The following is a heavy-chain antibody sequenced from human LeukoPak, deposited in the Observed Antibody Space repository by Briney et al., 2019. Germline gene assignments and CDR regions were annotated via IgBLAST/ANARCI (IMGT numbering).Heavy chain of an antibody. V-gene: IGHV5-51*01. CDR3: ARRTHMYYYDSSGYLEDYYFDY. CDR2: IYPGDSDT. CDR1: GYSFTSYW. J-gene: IGHJ4*02. Sequence: GESLKISCKGSGYSFTSYWIGWVRQMPGKGLEWMGIIYPGDSDTRYSPSFQGQVTISADKSISTAYLQWSSLKASDTAMYYCARRTHMYYYDSSGYLEDYYFDYWGQGTLVTVSS. D-gene: IGHD3-22*01.